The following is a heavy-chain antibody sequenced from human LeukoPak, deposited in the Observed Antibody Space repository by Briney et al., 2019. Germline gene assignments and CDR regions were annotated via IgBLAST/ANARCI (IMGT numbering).Heavy chain of an antibody. CDR2: ISSSSSYI. CDR1: GFTFSSYS. CDR3: ARGFGYSYGYVQGTVDY. Sequence: GGSLRLSCAASGFTFSSYSMNWVRQAPGKGLEWVSSISSSSSYICYADSVKGRFTISRDNAKNSLYLQMNSLRAEDTAVYYCARGFGYSYGYVQGTVDYWGQGTLVTVSS. V-gene: IGHV3-21*01. J-gene: IGHJ4*02. D-gene: IGHD5-18*01.